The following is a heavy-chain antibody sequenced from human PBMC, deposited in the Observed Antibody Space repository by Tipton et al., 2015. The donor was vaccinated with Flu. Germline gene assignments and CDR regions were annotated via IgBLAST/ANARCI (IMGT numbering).Heavy chain of an antibody. CDR2: LYYSGST. D-gene: IGHD1-26*01. J-gene: IGHJ6*02. Sequence: TLSLTCTVPGGSISSYYWSWIRQPPGKGLEWIGYLYYSGSTNYNPSLKSRVTISVDTSKNQFSLKLRSVTAADTAVYYCARALGGGSYLGWVDYYYGMDVWGQGTTVTVSS. CDR1: GGSISSYY. V-gene: IGHV4-59*01. CDR3: ARALGGGSYLGWVDYYYGMDV.